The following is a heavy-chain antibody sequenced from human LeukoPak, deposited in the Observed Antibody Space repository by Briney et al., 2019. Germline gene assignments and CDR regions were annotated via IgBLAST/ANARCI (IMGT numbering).Heavy chain of an antibody. Sequence: GGSLRLSCVASGFTFSSSWMSWVRQAPGKGLEWVSLMYSHGLTSYGDSVRGRFTISRDTSKNTLHLQMNSLRAEDTAIYYCVRDIGSYPPEKWGQGTLVTVSS. CDR2: MYSHGLT. D-gene: IGHD3-10*01. CDR1: GFTFSSSW. CDR3: VRDIGSYPPEK. V-gene: IGHV3-53*01. J-gene: IGHJ4*02.